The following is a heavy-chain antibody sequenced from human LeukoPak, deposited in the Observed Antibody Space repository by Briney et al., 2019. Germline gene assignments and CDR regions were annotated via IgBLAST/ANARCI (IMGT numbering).Heavy chain of an antibody. D-gene: IGHD2-21*01. CDR2: ISYDGSNK. J-gene: IGHJ4*02. Sequence: GGPLRLSCAASGFTFSSYAMHWVRQAPGKGLEWVAVISYDGSNKYYADSVKGRFTISRDNSKNTLYLQMNSLRAEDTAVYYCARDSISDYWGQGTLLTVSS. CDR1: GFTFSSYA. V-gene: IGHV3-30-3*01. CDR3: ARDSISDY.